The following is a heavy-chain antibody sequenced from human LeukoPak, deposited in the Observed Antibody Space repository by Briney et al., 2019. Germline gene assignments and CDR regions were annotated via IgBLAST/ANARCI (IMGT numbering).Heavy chain of an antibody. CDR2: INQDGTDK. D-gene: IGHD2-8*02. V-gene: IGHV3-7*03. J-gene: IGHJ4*02. CDR3: VTYSTGLYKGLEF. Sequence: GGSLRLSCAASGFTFSDYYMSWIRQAPGKGLEWVGNINQDGTDKYYVDSVKGRFTFSRDNAQNSLYLQMSSLRVEDTAVYYCVTYSTGLYKGLEFWGQGTQVTVSS. CDR1: GFTFSDYY.